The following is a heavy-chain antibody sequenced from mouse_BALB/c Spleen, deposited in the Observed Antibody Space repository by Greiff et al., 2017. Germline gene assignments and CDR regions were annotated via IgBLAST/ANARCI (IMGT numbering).Heavy chain of an antibody. J-gene: IGHJ1*01. V-gene: IGHV1-63*02. D-gene: IGHD1-1*01. CDR1: GYTFTNYW. Sequence: QVQLKQSGAELVRPGTSVKISCKASGYTFTNYWLGWVKQRPGHGLEWIGDIYPGGGYTNYNEKFKGKATLTADTSSSTAYMQLSSLTSEDSAVYFCARSTTVVATDFDVWGAGTTVTVSS. CDR2: IYPGGGYT. CDR3: ARSTTVVATDFDV.